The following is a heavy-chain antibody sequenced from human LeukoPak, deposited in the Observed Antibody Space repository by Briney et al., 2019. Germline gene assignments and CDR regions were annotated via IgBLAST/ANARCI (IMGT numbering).Heavy chain of an antibody. Sequence: GGSLRLSCAASGFTFSGYCMHWVRQVPGKGLVWVSRISSDGSSTTYADSVKGRFTISRDNAKNTLFLQMISLRAEDTAVYYCARDTGWYFVLWGRGTLVTVSS. CDR1: GFTFSGYC. V-gene: IGHV3-74*01. CDR2: ISSDGSST. D-gene: IGHD4-17*01. J-gene: IGHJ2*01. CDR3: ARDTGWYFVL.